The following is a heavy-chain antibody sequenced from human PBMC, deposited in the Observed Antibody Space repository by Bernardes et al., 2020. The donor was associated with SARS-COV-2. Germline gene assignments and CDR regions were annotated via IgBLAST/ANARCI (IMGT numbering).Heavy chain of an antibody. V-gene: IGHV2-5*02. CDR3: ARASGYDFDY. CDR1: GFSLSPSGVG. D-gene: IGHD5-12*01. J-gene: IGHJ4*02. Sequence: SGHTLWKPTQTLTLTCPFSGFSLSPSGVGVGWIRQPPGKALEWLALIYWDDDKRYSPSLKSRLTITKDTSKNQVVLTMTNMDPVDTATYYCARASGYDFDYWGQGTLVTVSS. CDR2: IYWDDDK.